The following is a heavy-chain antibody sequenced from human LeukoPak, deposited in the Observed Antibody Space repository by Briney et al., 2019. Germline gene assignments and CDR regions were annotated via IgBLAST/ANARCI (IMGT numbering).Heavy chain of an antibody. V-gene: IGHV4-59*08. CDR1: GGSISSYY. Sequence: PSETLSLTCTVSGGSISSYYWSWIRQPPGKGLEWIGYIHYSGNTNYNPSLTSRLTISLDTSKNQFSLRLTSVTAADTAVYYCARLHETGLFFDYWGQGTLVTVSS. CDR3: ARLHETGLFFDY. CDR2: IHYSGNT. J-gene: IGHJ4*02. D-gene: IGHD3-9*01.